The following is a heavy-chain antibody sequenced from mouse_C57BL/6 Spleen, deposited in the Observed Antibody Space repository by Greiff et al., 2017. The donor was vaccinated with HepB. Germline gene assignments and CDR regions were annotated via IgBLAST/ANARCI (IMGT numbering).Heavy chain of an antibody. CDR2: ISYSGST. Sequence: DVKLVESGPGMVKPSQSLSLTCTVTGYSITSGYDWHWIRHFPGNKLEWMGYISYSGSTNYNPSLKSRISITHDTSKNHFFLKLNSVTTEDTATYYCARGTTVYAMDYWGQGTSVTVSS. CDR3: ARGTTVYAMDY. V-gene: IGHV3-1*01. J-gene: IGHJ4*01. CDR1: GYSITSGYD. D-gene: IGHD1-1*01.